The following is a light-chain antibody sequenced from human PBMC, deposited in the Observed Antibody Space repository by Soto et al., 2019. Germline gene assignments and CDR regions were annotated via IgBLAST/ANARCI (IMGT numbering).Light chain of an antibody. CDR3: KQLNSYHG. J-gene: IGKJ5*01. CDR2: AAS. Sequence: IQLTQSPSSLSASVGDRVTITCRASQGISSYLAWYQQKPGKAPKLLIYAASTLQSGVPSRFSGSGSGTDFTITISRLQPEDFATYYCKQLNSYHGFGQGTRLEIK. CDR1: QGISSY. V-gene: IGKV1-9*01.